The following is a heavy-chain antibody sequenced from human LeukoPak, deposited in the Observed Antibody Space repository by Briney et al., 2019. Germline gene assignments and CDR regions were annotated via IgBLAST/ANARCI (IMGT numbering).Heavy chain of an antibody. V-gene: IGHV5-51*01. CDR1: GYSFTSNW. CDR2: IYPGDSDT. CDR3: ATQTVTDGFDI. J-gene: IGHJ3*02. Sequence: GESLKISCKGSGYSFTSNWIGWVRQMPGEGLEWMGIIYPGDSDTRYSPSFQGQATISADKSISTAYLQWSSLKASDTAIYYCATQTVTDGFDIWGQGTMVTVSS. D-gene: IGHD1-1*01.